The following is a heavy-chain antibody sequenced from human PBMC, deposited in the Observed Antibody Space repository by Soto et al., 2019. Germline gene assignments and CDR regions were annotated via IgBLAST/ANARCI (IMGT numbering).Heavy chain of an antibody. J-gene: IGHJ3*01. CDR2: IYYSGYT. D-gene: IGHD2-2*01. V-gene: IGHV4-61*01. CDR3: ARDCSSSSCYGRAFDV. Sequence: SETLSLTCTVSGGFVNSDSYYWSWIRQPPGKGLEWIGYIYYSGYTNYNPSLQSRVTMSVETSKNQVSLKLSSVTAADTAVYYCARDCSSSSCYGRAFDVWGQGTMVTVSS. CDR1: GGFVNSDSYY.